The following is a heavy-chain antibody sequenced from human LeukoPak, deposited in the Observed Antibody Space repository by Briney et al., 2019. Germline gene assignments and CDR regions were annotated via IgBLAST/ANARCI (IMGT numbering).Heavy chain of an antibody. V-gene: IGHV4-59*01. CDR2: IYYSGST. Sequence: SETLSLTCTVSGGSISRYYWSWIRQPPGKGLEWIGYIYYSGSTNYNPSLKSRVAISVDTSKNQFSLKLNSVTAADTAVYYCARSGYSYDYSWFDPWGQGTVVTVSS. D-gene: IGHD4/OR15-4a*01. J-gene: IGHJ5*02. CDR1: GGSISRYY. CDR3: ARSGYSYDYSWFDP.